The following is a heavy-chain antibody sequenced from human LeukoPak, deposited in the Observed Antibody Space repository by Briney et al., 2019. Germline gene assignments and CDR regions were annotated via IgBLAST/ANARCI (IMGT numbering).Heavy chain of an antibody. V-gene: IGHV4-59*01. J-gene: IGHJ6*02. CDR3: ARVIPVVPAAIYYYYGMDV. Sequence: PSETLSLTCTVSGGSISSYYWSWIRQPPGKGLEWIGYIYYSGSTNYNPSLKSRVTISVDTSNNQFSLKLSSVTAADTAVYYCARVIPVVPAAIYYYYGMDVWGQGTTVTVSS. D-gene: IGHD2-2*01. CDR2: IYYSGST. CDR1: GGSISSYY.